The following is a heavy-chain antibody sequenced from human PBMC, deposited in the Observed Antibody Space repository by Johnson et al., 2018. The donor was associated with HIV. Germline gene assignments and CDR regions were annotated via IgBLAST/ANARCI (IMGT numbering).Heavy chain of an antibody. V-gene: IGHV3-30-3*01. J-gene: IGHJ3*02. CDR3: AREGGGYDGKGAFDI. CDR2: ISYDGSNK. Sequence: QVQLVESGGGVVQPGRSLRLSCAASGFTFSSYAMHWVRQAPGKGLEWVAVISYDGSNKYYADSVKGRVTISRDNSKDTLYLQMNGLRAEDTAVYYCAREGGGYDGKGAFDIWGQGTMVTVSS. CDR1: GFTFSSYA. D-gene: IGHD5-12*01.